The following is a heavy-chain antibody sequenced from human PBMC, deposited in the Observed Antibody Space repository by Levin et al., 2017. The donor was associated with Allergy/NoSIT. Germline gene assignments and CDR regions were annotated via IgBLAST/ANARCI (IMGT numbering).Heavy chain of an antibody. CDR2: TRNKANSYTT. CDR1: GFTFSDHY. D-gene: IGHD2-2*01. Sequence: GGSLRLSCAASGFTFSDHYMDWVRQAPGKGLEWVGRTRNKANSYTTEYAASVKGRFTISRDDSKNSLYLQMNSLKTEDTAVYYCARASLGYCSSTSCQRTYYYYYMDVWGKGTTVTVSS. CDR3: ARASLGYCSSTSCQRTYYYYYMDV. J-gene: IGHJ6*03. V-gene: IGHV3-72*01.